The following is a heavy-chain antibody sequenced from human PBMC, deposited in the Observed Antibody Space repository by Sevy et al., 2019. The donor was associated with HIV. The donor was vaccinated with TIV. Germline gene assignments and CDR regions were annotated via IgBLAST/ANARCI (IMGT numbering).Heavy chain of an antibody. D-gene: IGHD1-1*01. CDR2: IYPGNSDT. Sequence: GESLKISCQGSGYRIFNNWVAWVRQMPGKGLEWMGMIYPGNSDTRYSPPFQGLVTISADNSIGAAYLQWSSLRPSDTAIYYCATGCLLPIDGFPVWGQGTKVTDSS. CDR3: ATGCLLPIDGFPV. J-gene: IGHJ3*01. V-gene: IGHV5-51*01. CDR1: GYRIFNNW.